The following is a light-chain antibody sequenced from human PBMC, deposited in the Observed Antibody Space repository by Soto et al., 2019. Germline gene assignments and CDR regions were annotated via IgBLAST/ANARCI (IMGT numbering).Light chain of an antibody. CDR3: HQYNVWPLT. V-gene: IGKV3-15*01. J-gene: IGKJ4*01. CDR1: QSVSSN. CDR2: VAS. Sequence: EIVMTQSPATLSVSPGERATLSCRASQSVSSNLAWYQQKPGQTPKLLIYVASTKATGIPARFSGSGSGTEFTLTISSLQSEDFAVDYCHQYNVWPLTFGGGTKVEFK.